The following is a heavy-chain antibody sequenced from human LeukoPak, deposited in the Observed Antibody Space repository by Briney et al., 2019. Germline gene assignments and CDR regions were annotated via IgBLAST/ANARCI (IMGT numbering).Heavy chain of an antibody. V-gene: IGHV3-48*01. Sequence: PGGSLRLSCAASGFTFSSYSMNWVRQAPGKGLEWVSYISSSSSTIYYADSVKGRFTISRDNAKNSLYLQMNSLRAEDTAVYYCARAHYDFCSGVDAFDIWGQGTMVTVSS. CDR3: ARAHYDFCSGVDAFDI. CDR2: ISSSSSTI. J-gene: IGHJ3*02. CDR1: GFTFSSYS. D-gene: IGHD3-3*01.